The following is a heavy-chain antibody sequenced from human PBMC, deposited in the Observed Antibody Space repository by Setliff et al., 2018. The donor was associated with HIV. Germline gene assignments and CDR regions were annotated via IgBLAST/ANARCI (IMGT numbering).Heavy chain of an antibody. V-gene: IGHV1-3*01. Sequence: GASVKVSCKASGYTFNSYAMHWVRQAHGQRLEWMGWINDGNGNTKYSQKYQGRVTITSNTSISTAYMELSSLRSEDTAVYYCARVRLRMVRGPFDAFDIWGQVTMVTVSS. J-gene: IGHJ3*02. CDR3: ARVRLRMVRGPFDAFDI. CDR2: INDGNGNT. D-gene: IGHD3-10*01. CDR1: GYTFNSYA.